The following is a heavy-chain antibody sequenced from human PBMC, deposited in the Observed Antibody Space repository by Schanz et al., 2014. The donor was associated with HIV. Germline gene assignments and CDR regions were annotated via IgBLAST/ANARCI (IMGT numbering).Heavy chain of an antibody. CDR2: IIPNFDTP. CDR3: ARHLPGGLFSPLNL. D-gene: IGHD3-16*01. V-gene: IGHV1-69*06. J-gene: IGHJ5*02. CDR1: GGTFISYA. Sequence: QVQLVQSGAEVKKTGSSVKVSCKASGGTFISYAVSWVRQAPGQGLEWMGGIIPNFDTPKYAQKFQGRLTITADKSTSTVSLELSSLRFEDTAIYYCARHLPGGLFSPLNLWGQGTLVTVSS.